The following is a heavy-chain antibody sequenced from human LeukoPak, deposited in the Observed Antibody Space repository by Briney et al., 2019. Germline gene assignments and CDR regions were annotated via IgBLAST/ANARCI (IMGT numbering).Heavy chain of an antibody. V-gene: IGHV3-53*01. CDR1: GLTVSSNY. J-gene: IGHJ4*02. D-gene: IGHD3-22*01. Sequence: PGGSLRLSCAASGLTVSSNYMSWVRQAPGKGLEWVSVIYSGGSTYYADSVKGRFTISRDNSKNTLYLQMNSLRAEDTAVYYCARRNSGYYSLDYWGQGTLVTVSS. CDR2: IYSGGST. CDR3: ARRNSGYYSLDY.